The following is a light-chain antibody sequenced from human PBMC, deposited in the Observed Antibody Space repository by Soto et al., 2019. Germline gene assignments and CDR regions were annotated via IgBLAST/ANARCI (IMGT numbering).Light chain of an antibody. Sequence: QSALTQPASVSGSPGQSITISCTGTSSDVDNYNYVSWYQQHPGKAPKLMIYDVSNRPSGVSSRFSGSKSGNTASLTISGLQAEDEPDYYCNSYTSSSTLLFGGGTKLTVL. V-gene: IGLV2-14*01. CDR3: NSYTSSSTLL. J-gene: IGLJ2*01. CDR1: SSDVDNYNY. CDR2: DVS.